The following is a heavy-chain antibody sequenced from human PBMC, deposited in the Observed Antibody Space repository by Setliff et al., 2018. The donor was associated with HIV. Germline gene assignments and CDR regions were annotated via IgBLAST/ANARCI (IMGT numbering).Heavy chain of an antibody. J-gene: IGHJ4*02. CDR1: GASIITDPHY. Sequence: KPSETLSLTCSVSGASIITDPHYWGWIRQSPGKGLEWIGTMFRTGTSYYNPSLTSRVTISQDTSKNQFSLELTSVTAADTAVYYCATVDGTRYLDYWGQGKLVTVSS. CDR3: ATVDGTRYLDY. V-gene: IGHV4-39*07. D-gene: IGHD1-1*01. CDR2: MFRTGTS.